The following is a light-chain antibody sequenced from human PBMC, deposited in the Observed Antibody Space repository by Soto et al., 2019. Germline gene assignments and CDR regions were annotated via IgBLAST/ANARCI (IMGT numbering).Light chain of an antibody. Sequence: ERGMTGSRATLSMSPGERATLSCRASESIASNYLAWYQQKPGQAPRLLMHGASSRATGIPDRFSGSGSGTDFTLTISRLEPEDFAVYYCQHYGYPQWTFGQGTKVDI. CDR2: GAS. J-gene: IGKJ1*01. CDR1: ESIASNY. CDR3: QHYGYPQWT. V-gene: IGKV3-20*01.